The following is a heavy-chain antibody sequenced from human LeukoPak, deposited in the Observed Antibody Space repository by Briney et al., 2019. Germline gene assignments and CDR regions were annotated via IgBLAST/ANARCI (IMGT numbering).Heavy chain of an antibody. CDR2: ISGSGGST. D-gene: IGHD6-13*01. Sequence: PGGSLRLSCAASGFTFSSYAMSWVRQAPGKGLEWVSAISGSGGSTYYADSVKGRFTISRDNSKNTLYLQMNSLRAEDTAVYYCATDRGATLAVAAGTTWYYGMDVWGQGTTVTVSS. V-gene: IGHV3-23*01. CDR1: GFTFSSYA. CDR3: ATDRGATLAVAAGTTWYYGMDV. J-gene: IGHJ6*02.